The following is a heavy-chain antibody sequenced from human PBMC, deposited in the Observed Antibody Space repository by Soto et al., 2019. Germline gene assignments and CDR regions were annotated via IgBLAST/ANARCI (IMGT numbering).Heavy chain of an antibody. CDR3: GKTPLWGTGDTFDI. V-gene: IGHV3-30*18. Sequence: QVQLVESGGGVVQPGRSLRLSCAASGFTFTTYAMHWLRQAPGKGLEWVAVILSDGIRKYQADSVRGRFTISRDNSKKMVYLQMTSRRGEYTALYYCGKTPLWGTGDTFDIWAQGTMVTVSA. D-gene: IGHD3-16*01. J-gene: IGHJ3*02. CDR1: GFTFTTYA. CDR2: ILSDGIRK.